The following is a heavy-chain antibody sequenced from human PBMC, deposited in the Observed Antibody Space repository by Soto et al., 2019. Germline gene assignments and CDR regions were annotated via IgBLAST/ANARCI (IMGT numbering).Heavy chain of an antibody. J-gene: IGHJ5*02. D-gene: IGHD2-15*01. Sequence: ASVKVSCKASGGTFSSCAINWIRQAPGQGLEWMGGLIASNATTNYAQKLQGRVTMTTDTSTSTAYMELRSLRSEDTAVYYCARRVVVVAAAWFDPWGQGTLVTVSS. CDR1: GGTFSSCA. V-gene: IGHV1-18*01. CDR3: ARRVVVVAAAWFDP. CDR2: LIASNATT.